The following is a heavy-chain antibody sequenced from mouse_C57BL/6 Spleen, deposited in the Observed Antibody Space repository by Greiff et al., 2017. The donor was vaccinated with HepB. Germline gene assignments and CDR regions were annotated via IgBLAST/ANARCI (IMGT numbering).Heavy chain of an antibody. V-gene: IGHV3-6*01. D-gene: IGHD3-2*02. CDR2: ISYDGSN. Sequence: EVQLQESGPGLVKPSQSLSLTCSVTGYSITSGYYWNWIRQFPGNKLEWMGYISYDGSNNYNPSLKNRISITRDTSKTQFFLKLNSVTTEDTATYYCARGDSSGYRDYAMDYWGQGTSVTVSS. CDR1: GYSITSGYY. J-gene: IGHJ4*01. CDR3: ARGDSSGYRDYAMDY.